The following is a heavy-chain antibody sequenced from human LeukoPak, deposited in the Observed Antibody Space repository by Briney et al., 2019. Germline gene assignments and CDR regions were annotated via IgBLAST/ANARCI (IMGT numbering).Heavy chain of an antibody. CDR3: ARLSGYGLHYYYYMDV. Sequence: SEPLSLTCTVSGGSINSYWSWIRQPAGKGLEWIGRISGSGTITYNPALQSRLSISIDTSKNQFSLKLSSVTAADTAVYYCARLSGYGLHYYYYMDVWGKGTTVTVSS. D-gene: IGHD5-12*01. CDR2: ISGSGTI. CDR1: GGSINSY. J-gene: IGHJ6*03. V-gene: IGHV4-4*07.